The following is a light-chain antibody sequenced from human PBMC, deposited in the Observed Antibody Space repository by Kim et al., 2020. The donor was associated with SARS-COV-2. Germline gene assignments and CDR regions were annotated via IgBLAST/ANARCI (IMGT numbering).Light chain of an antibody. CDR2: DSS. CDR3: QQYNDWPWT. CDR1: QSAGTN. V-gene: IGKV3-15*01. Sequence: EIAMTQSPATLSVSPGERATLSCRASQSAGTNLAWYQHKPGQAPRLLISDSSTGATGIPARFSGSGSGTEFTLTISSLQSEDFALYYCQQYNDWPWTFGPGTKVEIK. J-gene: IGKJ1*01.